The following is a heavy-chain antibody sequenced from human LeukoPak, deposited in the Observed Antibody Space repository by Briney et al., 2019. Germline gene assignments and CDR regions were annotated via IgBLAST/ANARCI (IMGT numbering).Heavy chain of an antibody. CDR2: ISGSGGST. D-gene: IGHD3-10*01. V-gene: IGHV3-23*01. J-gene: IGHJ4*02. CDR1: GFTFSSYA. CDR3: ARGGGSMVRGVISY. Sequence: GGSLRLSCAASGFTFSSYAMSWVRQAPGKGLEWVSAISGSGGSTYYADSVKGRFTISRDNSKNTLYLQMNSLRAEDTAVYHCARGGGSMVRGVISYWGQGTLVTVSS.